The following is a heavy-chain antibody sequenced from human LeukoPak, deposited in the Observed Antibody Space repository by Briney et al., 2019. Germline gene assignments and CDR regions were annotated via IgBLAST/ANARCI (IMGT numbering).Heavy chain of an antibody. CDR2: INPNTGGT. CDR1: GYTFTAYY. CDR3: ARVAATNDAFDM. V-gene: IGHV1-2*02. J-gene: IGHJ3*02. D-gene: IGHD2-15*01. Sequence: GASVKVSCKASGYTFTAYYMQWVRQAPGQGLEWMGWINPNTGGTNYAQRFQGRVTMTRDTSINTAYMGLNSLRFDDTALYYCARVAATNDAFDMWGQGTMVTVSS.